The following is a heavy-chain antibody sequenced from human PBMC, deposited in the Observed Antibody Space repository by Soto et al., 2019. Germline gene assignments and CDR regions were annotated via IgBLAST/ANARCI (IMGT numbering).Heavy chain of an antibody. CDR1: GGTFSSYA. D-gene: IGHD4-17*01. CDR2: IIPIFGTA. V-gene: IGHV1-69*13. CDR3: ARSSTAHGTTTTVVTPNDAFDI. J-gene: IGHJ3*02. Sequence: SVKVSCKASGGTFSSYAISWVLQAPGQGLEWMGGIIPIFGTANYAQKFQGRVTITADESTSTAYMELSSLRSEDTAVYYCARSSTAHGTTTTVVTPNDAFDIWGQGTMVTVSS.